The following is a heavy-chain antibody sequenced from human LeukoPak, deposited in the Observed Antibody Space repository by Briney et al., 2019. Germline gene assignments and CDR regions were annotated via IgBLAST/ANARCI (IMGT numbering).Heavy chain of an antibody. D-gene: IGHD3-3*01. Sequence: ASVKVSCKASGYTFTSYGISWVRQAPGQGLEWMGWISAYNGNTNYAQKLQGRVTMTTDTSTSTAYMELRSLRSDDTAVYYCAREGLRGRFLERSRDGRIHYYYYYYMDVWGKGTTVTVSS. J-gene: IGHJ6*03. CDR1: GYTFTSYG. V-gene: IGHV1-18*01. CDR2: ISAYNGNT. CDR3: AREGLRGRFLERSRDGRIHYYYYYYMDV.